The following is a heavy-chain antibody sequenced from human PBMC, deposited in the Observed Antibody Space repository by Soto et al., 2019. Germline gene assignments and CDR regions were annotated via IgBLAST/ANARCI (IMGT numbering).Heavy chain of an antibody. J-gene: IGHJ5*02. V-gene: IGHV3-30*18. CDR3: AKSLAAAAGWFDP. CDR1: GFTFNSYG. Sequence: GGSLRLSCAASGFTFNSYGMHWVRQAPGKGLEWVAFITYDGSTEYYVDSVKGRFTISRDNSKNTLYLQMNSLRAEDTAVYYCAKSLAAAAGWFDPWGQGALVTVSS. CDR2: ITYDGSTE. D-gene: IGHD6-25*01.